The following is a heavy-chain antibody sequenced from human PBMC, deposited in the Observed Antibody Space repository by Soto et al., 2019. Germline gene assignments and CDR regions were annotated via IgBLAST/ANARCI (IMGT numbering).Heavy chain of an antibody. CDR3: ASSYAFDI. CDR2: INHSGST. Sequence: PSETLSLTCTVSGGSISSSSYYWSWIRQPPGKGLEWIGEINHSGSTNYNPSLKSRVTISVDTSKNQFSLKLSSVTAADTAVYYCASSYAFDIWGQGTMVTVSS. J-gene: IGHJ3*02. V-gene: IGHV4-39*07. CDR1: GGSISSSSYY.